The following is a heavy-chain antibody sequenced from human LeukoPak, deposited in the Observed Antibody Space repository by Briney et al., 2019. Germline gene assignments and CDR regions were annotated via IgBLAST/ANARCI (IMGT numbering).Heavy chain of an antibody. Sequence: SETLSLTCTVSGGSISSSSYYWGWIRQPPGKGLEWIGSIHYSGSTYYNPSLKSRVTISVDTSKNQFSLKLSSVTAADTAVYYCASTIFEMATMWPYFDYWGQGTLVTVSS. J-gene: IGHJ4*02. CDR2: IHYSGST. CDR3: ASTIFEMATMWPYFDY. CDR1: GGSISSSSYY. D-gene: IGHD5-24*01. V-gene: IGHV4-39*01.